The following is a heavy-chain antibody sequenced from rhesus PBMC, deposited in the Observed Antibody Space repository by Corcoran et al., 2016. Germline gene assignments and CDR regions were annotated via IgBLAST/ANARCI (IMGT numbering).Heavy chain of an antibody. D-gene: IGHD4-29*01. J-gene: IGHJ4*01. CDR1: GFSLTTSGMG. V-gene: IGHV2-152*01. Sequence: QVTLKESGPALVKPTQTLTLTCTFSGFSLTTSGMGLGWIRQPPGKALEWLALIYWDDDKSYNQSQKSRLTGSKDTAKNQVDLTMTNMDPMDTATYYCARRPVTTTFDYWGQGVLVTVSS. CDR3: ARRPVTTTFDY. CDR2: IYWDDDK.